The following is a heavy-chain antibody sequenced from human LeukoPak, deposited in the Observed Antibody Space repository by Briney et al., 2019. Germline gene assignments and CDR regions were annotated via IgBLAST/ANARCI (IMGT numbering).Heavy chain of an antibody. J-gene: IGHJ4*02. CDR3: ARASTLLWFGELLSLDY. D-gene: IGHD3-10*01. V-gene: IGHV3-21*01. CDR1: GFTFSSYS. Sequence: GGSLRLSCAASGFTFSSYSMNWVRQAPGKGLEWASSISSSSSYIYYADSVKGRFTISRDNAKNSLYLQMNSLRAEDTAVYYCARASTLLWFGELLSLDYWGQGTLVTVSS. CDR2: ISSSSSYI.